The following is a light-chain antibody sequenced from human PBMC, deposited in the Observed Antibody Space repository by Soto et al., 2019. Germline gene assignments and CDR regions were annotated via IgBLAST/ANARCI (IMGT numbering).Light chain of an antibody. CDR1: SSDVGGYNY. V-gene: IGLV2-8*01. CDR2: EVS. J-gene: IGLJ2*01. Sequence: QSALTQPPSASGSPGQSVTISCTGTSSDVGGYNYVSWYQQHPGKAPKLMIYEVSKRPSGVPDRFSGSKSGNTASLTVSGLXXXXXXXXYXSSYAGSNNFGVVFGGGTKLTVL. CDR3: SSYAGSNNFGVV.